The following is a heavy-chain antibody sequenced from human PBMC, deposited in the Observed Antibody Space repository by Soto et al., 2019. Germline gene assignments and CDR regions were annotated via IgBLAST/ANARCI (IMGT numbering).Heavy chain of an antibody. CDR2: ISSTAGTI. J-gene: IGHJ4*02. Sequence: EVLLLESGGGLVQPGWSLRLSCAASGFTFSFYPMSWVRQAPGKGLEWVLGISSTAGTIYYADTVQRRSTISRDNSNNTLYLQMDSLRPEDTAVYYGANWGKSGSDFLGQGTLVTVSS. V-gene: IGHV3-23*01. CDR1: GFTFSFYP. CDR3: ANWGKSGSDF. D-gene: IGHD3-16*01.